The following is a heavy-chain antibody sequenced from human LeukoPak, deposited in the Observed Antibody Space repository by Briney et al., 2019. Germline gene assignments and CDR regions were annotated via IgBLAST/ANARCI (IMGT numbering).Heavy chain of an antibody. Sequence: GASVKVSCKASGYTFATYGFCLVRQAPGHGLEWMGWISSNTGKTDYAQKFQGRVTLTTDTSTSTAYMELRSLRPDDTALYYCAKVAGDRMDYCRQGTLLTVSS. D-gene: IGHD6-13*01. CDR1: GYTFATYG. CDR3: AKVAGDRMDY. J-gene: IGHJ4*02. V-gene: IGHV1-18*01. CDR2: ISSNTGKT.